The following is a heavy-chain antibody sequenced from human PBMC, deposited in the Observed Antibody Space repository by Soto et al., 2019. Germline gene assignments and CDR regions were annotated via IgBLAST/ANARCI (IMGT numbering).Heavy chain of an antibody. CDR1: GGSISPYS. D-gene: IGHD1-26*01. CDR3: ARDMHAGFTHYFDP. J-gene: IGHJ5*02. Sequence: PSETLSLTCTISGGSISPYSWTWIRQSPGKGLEWIGYVSHSGRTFYTPSLKSRLTMSLDTSRSQFSLRLKSVSAADTAVYYCARDMHAGFTHYFDPWGQGTLVTVSS. V-gene: IGHV4-59*01. CDR2: VSHSGRT.